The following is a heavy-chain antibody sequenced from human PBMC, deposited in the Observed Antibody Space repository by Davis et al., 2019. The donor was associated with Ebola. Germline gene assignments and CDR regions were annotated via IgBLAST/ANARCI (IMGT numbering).Heavy chain of an antibody. CDR1: GGSISSYY. CDR2: IYYSGST. V-gene: IGHV4-59*08. D-gene: IGHD6-13*01. Sequence: PSETLSLTCTVSGGSISSYYWSWIRQPPGKGLEWIGYIYYSGSTNYNPSLKSRVTISVDTSKNQFSLKLSSVTAADTAVYYCARLPRTIAAAAAFDYWGQGTLVTVSS. J-gene: IGHJ4*02. CDR3: ARLPRTIAAAAAFDY.